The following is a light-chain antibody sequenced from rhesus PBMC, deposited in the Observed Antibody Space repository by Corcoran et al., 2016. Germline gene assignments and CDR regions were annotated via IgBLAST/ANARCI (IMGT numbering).Light chain of an antibody. CDR3: QGTSNFWT. V-gene: IGKV3-31*02. J-gene: IGKJ1*01. Sequence: EIVMTQSPATLSLSPGETATISCRTSKSVSSYLAWYQQKPGQAPRILIYGASSRATGIPDRVSGSGSVTDFPLTISSLEPEDFAVYYCQGTSNFWTFGQGTKVEIK. CDR1: KSVSSY. CDR2: GAS.